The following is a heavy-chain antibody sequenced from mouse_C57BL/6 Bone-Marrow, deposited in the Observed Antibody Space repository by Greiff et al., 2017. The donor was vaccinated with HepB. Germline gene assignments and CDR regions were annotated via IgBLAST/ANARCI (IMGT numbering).Heavy chain of an antibody. D-gene: IGHD1-3*01. CDR1: GISITTGNYR. CDR3: AREITYYYAMDY. J-gene: IGHJ4*01. CDR2: IYYSGTI. Sequence: VQLQQSGPGLVKPSQTVFLTCTVTGISITTGNYRWSWIRQFPGNKLEWIGYIYYSGTITYNPSLTSRTTITRDTPKNQFFLEMNSLTAEDTATYYCAREITYYYAMDYWGQGTSVTVSS. V-gene: IGHV3-5*01.